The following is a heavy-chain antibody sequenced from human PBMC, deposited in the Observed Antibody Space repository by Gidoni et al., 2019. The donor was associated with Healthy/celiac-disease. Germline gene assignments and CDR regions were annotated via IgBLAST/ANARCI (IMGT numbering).Heavy chain of an antibody. CDR2: IWYDGSNK. V-gene: IGHV3-33*01. Sequence: QVQLVESGGGVVQPGRSLRLSCAASGFTFSSYGMHWVRQAPGKGLEWVAVIWYDGSNKYYADSVKGRFTISRDNSKNTLYLQMNSLRAEDTAVYYCARGEYYYDSVGWFDPWGQGTLVTVSS. D-gene: IGHD3-22*01. CDR1: GFTFSSYG. J-gene: IGHJ5*02. CDR3: ARGEYYYDSVGWFDP.